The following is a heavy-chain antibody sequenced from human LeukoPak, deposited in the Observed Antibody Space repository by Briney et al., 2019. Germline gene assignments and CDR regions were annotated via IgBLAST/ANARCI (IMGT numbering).Heavy chain of an antibody. V-gene: IGHV3-48*01. CDR2: ISSSSSTI. CDR1: GFTFSSYS. Sequence: PGRSLRLSCAASGFTFSSYSMNWVRQAPGKGLEWVSYISSSSSTIYYADSVKGRFTISRDNAKNSLYLQMNSLRAEDTAVYYCARDGTTWDGDYWGQGTLVTVSS. D-gene: IGHD1-1*01. CDR3: ARDGTTWDGDY. J-gene: IGHJ4*02.